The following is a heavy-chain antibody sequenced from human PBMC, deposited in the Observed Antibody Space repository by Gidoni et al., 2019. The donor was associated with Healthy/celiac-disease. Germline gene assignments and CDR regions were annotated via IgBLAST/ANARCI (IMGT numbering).Heavy chain of an antibody. CDR3: ARGVDTSMPKWDY. Sequence: QVQLVQSGAAVEKPGASLTVSCRASGYTFTSDYMHRVRQAPGLGLEWMGISNPSGVSTSYAKKCQGRVTMTRVTSTSTVYMELSILRSEDTALYYCARGVDTSMPKWDYWGQGTLVTVSS. J-gene: IGHJ4*02. CDR1: GYTFTSDY. CDR2: SNPSGVST. D-gene: IGHD5-18*01. V-gene: IGHV1-46*01.